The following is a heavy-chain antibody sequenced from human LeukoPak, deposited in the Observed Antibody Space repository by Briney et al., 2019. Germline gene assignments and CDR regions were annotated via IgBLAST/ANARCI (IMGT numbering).Heavy chain of an antibody. D-gene: IGHD5/OR15-5a*01. CDR1: GGSFSGYY. V-gene: IGHV4-34*01. Sequence: NPSETLSLTCAVYGGSFSGYYWSWIHQPPGKGLEWIGEINHSGSTNYNPSLKSRVTISVDTSKNQFSLKLSSVTAADTAVYYCARGSVAFDYWGQGTLVTVSS. CDR3: ARGSVAFDY. J-gene: IGHJ4*02. CDR2: INHSGST.